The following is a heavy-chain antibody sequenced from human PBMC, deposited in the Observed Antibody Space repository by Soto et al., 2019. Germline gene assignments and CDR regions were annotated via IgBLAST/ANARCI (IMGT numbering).Heavy chain of an antibody. CDR2: IYYSGST. D-gene: IGHD1-26*01. V-gene: IGHV4-59*01. J-gene: IGHJ4*02. Sequence: SETLSLTCTVSGGSISSYYWSWIRQPPGKGLEWIGYIYYSGSTNYNPSLKSRVTISVDTSKNQFSLKLSSVTAADTAVYYCARIVGAAVDYWGQGTLVTVSS. CDR3: ARIVGAAVDY. CDR1: GGSISSYY.